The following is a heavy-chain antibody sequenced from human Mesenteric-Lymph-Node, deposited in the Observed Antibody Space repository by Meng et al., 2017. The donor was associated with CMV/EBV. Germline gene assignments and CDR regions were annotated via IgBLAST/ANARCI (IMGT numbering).Heavy chain of an antibody. CDR3: ATEKLGRATALDY. J-gene: IGHJ4*02. Sequence: GESLKISCAGSGFTFSRFWMSWVRQAPGKGLEWVANIKGDGSVKYHLDSVKGRFTISRDNAKNSLRLQMNSLRADDTAVYYCATEKLGRATALDYWGQGTLVTVSS. D-gene: IGHD3-10*01. V-gene: IGHV3-7*01. CDR2: IKGDGSVK. CDR1: GFTFSRFW.